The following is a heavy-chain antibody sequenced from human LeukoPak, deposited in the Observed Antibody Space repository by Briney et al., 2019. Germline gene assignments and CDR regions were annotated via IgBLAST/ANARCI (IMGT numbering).Heavy chain of an antibody. CDR2: ISGSDGST. V-gene: IGHV3-23*01. Sequence: GGSLRLSCAASGFTFSNYAMTWVRQAPEKGLEWVSAISGSDGSTYYSDSVTGRFTISRDNLQNTLYLQMSSLRADDTAVYYCAKDGYDFWSAYQIDLWGQGTLVTVSS. D-gene: IGHD3-3*01. J-gene: IGHJ5*02. CDR1: GFTFSNYA. CDR3: AKDGYDFWSAYQIDL.